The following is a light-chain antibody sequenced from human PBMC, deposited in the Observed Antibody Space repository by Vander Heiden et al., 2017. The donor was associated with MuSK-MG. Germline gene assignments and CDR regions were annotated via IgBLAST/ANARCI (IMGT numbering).Light chain of an antibody. CDR2: DAS. V-gene: IGKV1-33*01. CDR1: QDISNY. CDR3: LQEYTLPPT. J-gene: IGKJ3*01. Sequence: DIQMTQSPSSLSASVGDRVTITCQASQDISNYLNWYQQKPGKAPKLLIYDASNFETRVPSRFRASGSGTDFTLTMMILQPEDITTYYCLQEYTLPPTFGPGTKVDI.